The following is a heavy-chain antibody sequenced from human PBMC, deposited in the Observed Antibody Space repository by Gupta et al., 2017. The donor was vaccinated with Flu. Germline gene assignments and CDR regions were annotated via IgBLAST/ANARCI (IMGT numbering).Heavy chain of an antibody. J-gene: IGHJ4*02. CDR3: ACLRSFDWFFDF. V-gene: IGHV4-39*01. D-gene: IGHD3-9*01. CDR1: GDSMTTSSYY. CDR2: IYYSGSS. Sequence: QLQLQESGPGLVKPSETLSLTCTVSGDSMTTSSYYWGWIRQTPGKGLEWIGNIYYSGSSYYKPSLKSRVTMSVDTSKNQFSLKLTSVTAADTGVYYCACLRSFDWFFDFWGQGTLVTVSS.